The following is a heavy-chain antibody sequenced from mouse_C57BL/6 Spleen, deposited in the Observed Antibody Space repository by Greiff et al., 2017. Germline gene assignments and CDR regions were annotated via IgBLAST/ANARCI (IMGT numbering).Heavy chain of an antibody. D-gene: IGHD2-3*01. CDR1: GFSLTSYA. CDR3: ARTPRLLPNWYFDV. J-gene: IGHJ1*03. Sequence: VMLVESGPGLVAPSQSLSITCTVSGFSLTSYAISWVRQPPGKGLEWLGVIWTGGGTNYNSALKSRLSISKDNSKSQVFLKMNSLQTDDTARYYCARTPRLLPNWYFDVWGTGTTVTVSS. CDR2: IWTGGGT. V-gene: IGHV2-9-1*01.